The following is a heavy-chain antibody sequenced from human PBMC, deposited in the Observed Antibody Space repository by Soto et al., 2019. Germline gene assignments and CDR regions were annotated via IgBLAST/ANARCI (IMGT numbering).Heavy chain of an antibody. Sequence: PSETLSLTCTVSGGSISSSSYYWGWIRQPPGKGLEWIGSIYYSGSTYYNPSLKSRVTISVDTSKNQFSLKLSSVTAADTAVYYFARHFIRSHRGGPLRHRNFDYWGQGTLVTVSS. CDR1: GGSISSSSYY. D-gene: IGHD3-3*01. J-gene: IGHJ4*02. CDR3: ARHFIRSHRGGPLRHRNFDY. CDR2: IYYSGST. V-gene: IGHV4-39*01.